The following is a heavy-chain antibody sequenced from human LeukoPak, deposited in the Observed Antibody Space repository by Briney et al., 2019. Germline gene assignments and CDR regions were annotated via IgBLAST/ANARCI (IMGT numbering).Heavy chain of an antibody. CDR2: IYYTGST. CDR3: ASDFYHDY. CDR1: GGSISGYY. Sequence: SETLSLTCTVSGGSISGYYWSWIRQPPGKGLEWIGYIYYTGSTNYNPSLQSRVTISVDTSKNQFSLKLTSVTAADTAVYYCASDFYHDYSRQGTLVTVSS. J-gene: IGHJ4*02. D-gene: IGHD2-2*01. V-gene: IGHV4-59*01.